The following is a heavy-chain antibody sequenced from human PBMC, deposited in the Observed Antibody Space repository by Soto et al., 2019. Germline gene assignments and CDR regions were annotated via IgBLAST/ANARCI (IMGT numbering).Heavy chain of an antibody. D-gene: IGHD3-10*01. Sequence: ASVKVSCKASGYTFTSYGISWVRQAPGQGLEWMGWISAYNGNTNYAQKLQGRVTMTTDTSTSTAYMELRSLRSDDTAVYYCARAKELWFGELLSNNWFDPWGQGTLVTVS. V-gene: IGHV1-18*01. CDR1: GYTFTSYG. CDR3: ARAKELWFGELLSNNWFDP. J-gene: IGHJ5*02. CDR2: ISAYNGNT.